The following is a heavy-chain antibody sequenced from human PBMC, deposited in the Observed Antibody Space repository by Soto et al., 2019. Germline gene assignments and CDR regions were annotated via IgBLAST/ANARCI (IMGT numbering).Heavy chain of an antibody. CDR3: ARHYPIGNNWNYFDY. J-gene: IGHJ4*02. CDR1: GGRISSYY. CDR2: ISYTGST. Sequence: SETLSLTCSVSGGRISSYYWGWIRQPPGKGLEWIGYISYTGSTDYSPSLKSRVTISVDTSKNQFSLKVRSVTAADTAIYFCARHYPIGNNWNYFDYWGRGTLVTVSS. D-gene: IGHD1-1*01. V-gene: IGHV4-59*08.